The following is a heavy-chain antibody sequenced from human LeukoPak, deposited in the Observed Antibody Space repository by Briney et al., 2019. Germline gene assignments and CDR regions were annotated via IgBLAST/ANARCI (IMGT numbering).Heavy chain of an antibody. J-gene: IGHJ5*02. CDR1: GYTFTSYG. CDR3: ARVLGQQLLRGRIWFDP. V-gene: IGHV1-18*01. CDR2: MSAYNGNT. D-gene: IGHD6-13*01. Sequence: ASVKVSCKASGYTFTSYGISWVRQSPGQGLEWMGWMSAYNGNTNYAQKLQGRVTMTTDTSTSTAYMELRSLRSDDTAVYYCARVLGQQLLRGRIWFDPWGQGTLVTVSS.